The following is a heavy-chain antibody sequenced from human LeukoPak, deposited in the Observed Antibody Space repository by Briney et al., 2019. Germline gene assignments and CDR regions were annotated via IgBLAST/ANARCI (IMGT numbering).Heavy chain of an antibody. Sequence: GGSLRLSCAACGFTFSNYGMHWVRQAPGKGLEWVAFIRSDGINKYHADSVKGRFTISRDNSKNTLYLQMNSLRAEDTAVYYCAKLGKTENHYGSGRFSYYYYMDVWGKGTTVTISS. V-gene: IGHV3-30*02. J-gene: IGHJ6*03. D-gene: IGHD3-10*01. CDR3: AKLGKTENHYGSGRFSYYYYMDV. CDR1: GFTFSNYG. CDR2: IRSDGINK.